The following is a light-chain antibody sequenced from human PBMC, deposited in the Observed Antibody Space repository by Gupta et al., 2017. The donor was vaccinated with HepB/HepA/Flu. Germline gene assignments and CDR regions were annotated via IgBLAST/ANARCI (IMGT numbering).Light chain of an antibody. CDR2: AAS. V-gene: IGKV1-9*01. CDR3: QKLKKYPLT. J-gene: IGKJ4*02. CDR1: QGISSY. Sequence: DVQFAQTPSFLSASVGERVTITCRASQGISSYLAWYQQKPGKAHPLLIYAASTLQSGVPSRFSGSGSGTEFTLTISSLKPEDFATYFCQKLKKYPLTFGEGTKVEIK.